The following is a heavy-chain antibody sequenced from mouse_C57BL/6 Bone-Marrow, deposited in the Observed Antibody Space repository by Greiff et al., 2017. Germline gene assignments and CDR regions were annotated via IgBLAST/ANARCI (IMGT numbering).Heavy chain of an antibody. J-gene: IGHJ4*01. Sequence: EVQVVESGGGLVQPGGSLKLSCAASGFTFSDYYMYWVRQTPEKRLEWVAYISNGGGSTYYPDTVKGRFTISRDNAKNTLYLQMSRLKSEDTAMYYCARHSYITTVGRAMDYWGQGTPVTVSS. CDR2: ISNGGGST. CDR1: GFTFSDYY. V-gene: IGHV5-12*01. D-gene: IGHD1-1*01. CDR3: ARHSYITTVGRAMDY.